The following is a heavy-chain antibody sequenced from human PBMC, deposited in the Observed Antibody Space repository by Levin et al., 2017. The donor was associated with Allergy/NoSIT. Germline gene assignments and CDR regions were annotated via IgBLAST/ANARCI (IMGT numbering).Heavy chain of an antibody. CDR2: ISSSSSTI. Sequence: GGSLRLSCAASGFTFSSYSMNWVRQAPGKGLEWVSYISSSSSTIYYADSVKGRFTISRDNAKNSLYLQMNSLRAEDTAVYYCARGVTMVRGVIFNWFDPWGQGTLVTVSS. V-gene: IGHV3-48*01. CDR1: GFTFSSYS. J-gene: IGHJ5*02. D-gene: IGHD3-10*01. CDR3: ARGVTMVRGVIFNWFDP.